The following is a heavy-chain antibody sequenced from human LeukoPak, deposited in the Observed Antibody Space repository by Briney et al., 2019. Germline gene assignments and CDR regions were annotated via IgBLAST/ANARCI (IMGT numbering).Heavy chain of an antibody. Sequence: PGGSLRLSCAASGFTFTNYAMSWVRQVPGRGLEWVAVISSGGVGTFYAHSVKGRFTISRDNSKNTLYLQMNSLRAEDTAAYYCAKDVDSGYTYFVVYWGQGTLVTVSS. CDR2: ISSGGVGT. J-gene: IGHJ4*02. V-gene: IGHV3-23*01. CDR1: GFTFTNYA. D-gene: IGHD5-18*01. CDR3: AKDVDSGYTYFVVY.